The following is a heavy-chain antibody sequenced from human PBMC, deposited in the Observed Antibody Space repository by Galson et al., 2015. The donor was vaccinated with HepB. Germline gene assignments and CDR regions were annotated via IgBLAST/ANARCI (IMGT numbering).Heavy chain of an antibody. CDR1: GFTFSSYG. D-gene: IGHD3-3*01. CDR2: ISYDGSNK. V-gene: IGHV3-30*18. CDR3: AKAAPPYYAIRSGMDV. J-gene: IGHJ6*02. Sequence: SLRLSCAASGFTFSSYGMHWVRQAPGKGLEWVAVISYDGSNKYYADSVKGRFTISRDNSKNTLYLQMNSLRAEDTAVYYCAKAAPPYYAIRSGMDVWGQGTTVTVSS.